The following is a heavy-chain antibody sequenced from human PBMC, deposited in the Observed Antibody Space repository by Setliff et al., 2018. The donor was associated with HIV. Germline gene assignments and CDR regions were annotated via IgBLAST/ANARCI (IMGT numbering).Heavy chain of an antibody. CDR2: IRYDGSNK. J-gene: IGHJ4*02. CDR3: AKGGQLWFSYFDY. D-gene: IGHD5-18*01. Sequence: GESLKISCVASGFTFSSYDMHWVRQAPGKGPEWVTFIRYDGSNKYYADSVKGRFTISRDNSKNTLYLQMNSLRAEDTAVYYCAKGGQLWFSYFDYWGQGTLVTVSS. CDR1: GFTFSSYD. V-gene: IGHV3-30*02.